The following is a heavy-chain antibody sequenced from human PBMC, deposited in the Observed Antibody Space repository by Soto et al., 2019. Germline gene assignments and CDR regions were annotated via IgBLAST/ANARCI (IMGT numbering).Heavy chain of an antibody. CDR1: GGSISSSSYY. D-gene: IGHD2-15*01. CDR3: ARPSGSYWYFDL. V-gene: IGHV4-39*01. J-gene: IGHJ2*01. CDR2: IYYSGST. Sequence: TLSLTCTVSGGSISSSSYYWGWIRQPPGKGLEWIGSIYYSGSTYYNPSLKSRVTISVDTSKNQFSLKLSSVTAADTAVYYCARPSGSYWYFDLWGRGTLVTVSS.